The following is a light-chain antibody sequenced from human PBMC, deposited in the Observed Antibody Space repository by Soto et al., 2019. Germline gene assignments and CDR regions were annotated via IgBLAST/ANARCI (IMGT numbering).Light chain of an antibody. CDR2: EVT. Sequence: QSVLTQPPSASGSPGQSVTISCTGTSSDVGAYNYVSWYQQHPGKAPKLIIYEVTKRPSGVPGRFSGSKSGNTASLTVSGLQADDEGDYYCTSYAGSNNLVVFGGGTKLTVL. CDR1: SSDVGAYNY. J-gene: IGLJ2*01. CDR3: TSYAGSNNLVV. V-gene: IGLV2-8*01.